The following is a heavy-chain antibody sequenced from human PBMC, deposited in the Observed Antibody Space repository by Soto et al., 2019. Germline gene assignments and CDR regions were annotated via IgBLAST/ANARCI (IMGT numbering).Heavy chain of an antibody. CDR1: GYTFSNYG. CDR2: ISGYNANT. D-gene: IGHD4-17*01. Sequence: QVQLVQSGAEVKKPGASVKVSCQASGYTFSNYGISWVRQAPGQGLEWMGWISGYNANTNYAQKFQGRLTLTTDTATRTGYMELRSLKSDDTAMYFCARDCVVSQTSVTTGFCYLYCGLDVWGQGTTVTVSS. CDR3: ARDCVVSQTSVTTGFCYLYCGLDV. V-gene: IGHV1-18*01. J-gene: IGHJ6*02.